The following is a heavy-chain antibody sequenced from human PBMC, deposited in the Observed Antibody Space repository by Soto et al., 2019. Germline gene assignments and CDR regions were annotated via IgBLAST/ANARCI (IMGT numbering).Heavy chain of an antibody. D-gene: IGHD3-9*01. CDR2: ISGSGGST. CDR3: ATEVVLRYFDWLFQPTPNFDY. V-gene: IGHV3-23*01. Sequence: GGSLRLSCAASGFTFSSYAMSWVRQAPGEGLEWVSAISGSGGSTYYADSVKGRFTISRDNSKNTLYLQMNSLRAEDTAVYYCATEVVLRYFDWLFQPTPNFDYWGQGTLVTVSS. J-gene: IGHJ4*02. CDR1: GFTFSSYA.